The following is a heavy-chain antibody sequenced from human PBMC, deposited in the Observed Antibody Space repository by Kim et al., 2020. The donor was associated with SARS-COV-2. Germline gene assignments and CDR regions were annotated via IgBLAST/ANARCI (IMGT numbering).Heavy chain of an antibody. Sequence: SETLSLTCTVSGGSISSSSYYWGWIRQPPGKGLEWIGSIYYSGSTYYNPSLKSRVTISVDTSKNQFSLKPSSVTAADTAVYYCARQTIILEGWFDPWGQGTLVTVSS. CDR2: IYYSGST. D-gene: IGHD2-21*01. CDR1: GGSISSSSYY. CDR3: ARQTIILEGWFDP. V-gene: IGHV4-39*01. J-gene: IGHJ5*02.